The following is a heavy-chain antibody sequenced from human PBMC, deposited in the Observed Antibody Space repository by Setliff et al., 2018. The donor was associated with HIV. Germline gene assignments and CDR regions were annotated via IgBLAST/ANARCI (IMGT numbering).Heavy chain of an antibody. Sequence: KTSETLSLTCTVSGGSISIYYWSWVRQPAGKGLEWIGRIYTSGGTNYNPSLKSRVTISVDTSKNQFSLKLSSVTAADMAVYYCARSRPTVAGFYFDYWGQGTLVTVSS. CDR2: IYTSGGT. CDR1: GGSISIYY. D-gene: IGHD4-17*01. J-gene: IGHJ4*02. V-gene: IGHV4-4*07. CDR3: ARSRPTVAGFYFDY.